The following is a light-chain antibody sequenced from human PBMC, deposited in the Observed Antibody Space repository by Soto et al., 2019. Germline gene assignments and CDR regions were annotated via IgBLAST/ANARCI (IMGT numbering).Light chain of an antibody. CDR1: QRVSSN. CDR3: QQYNNWPPVYT. Sequence: EIVMTQSPATLSVSPGERATLSCRASQRVSSNLAWYQQKPGQAPRLLIYGASTRATGIPARFSGSGSGTEFTLNISSLQSEDFAVYYCQQYNNWPPVYTFGQGTKLEIK. CDR2: GAS. J-gene: IGKJ2*01. V-gene: IGKV3-15*01.